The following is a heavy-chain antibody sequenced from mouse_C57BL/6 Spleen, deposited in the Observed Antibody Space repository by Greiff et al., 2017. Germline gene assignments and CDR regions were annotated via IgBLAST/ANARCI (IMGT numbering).Heavy chain of an antibody. J-gene: IGHJ3*01. Sequence: QVQLQQSGPELVKPGASVKISCKASGYAFSSSWMNWVKQRPGKGLEWIGRIYPGDGDTNYNGKFKGKATLTADKSSSTAYMQRSSLTSEDSAVYFCARGGSSGPWFADWGQGTLVTVSA. CDR2: IYPGDGDT. CDR3: ARGGSSGPWFAD. CDR1: GYAFSSSW. D-gene: IGHD3-2*02. V-gene: IGHV1-82*01.